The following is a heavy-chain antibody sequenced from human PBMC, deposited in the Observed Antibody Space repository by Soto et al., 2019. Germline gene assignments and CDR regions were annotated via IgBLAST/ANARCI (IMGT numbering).Heavy chain of an antibody. CDR3: AKDNVGHYYDSSGFEG. Sequence: GGSLRLSCAASGFTFDDYAMHWVRQAPGKGLEWVSGISWNSGSIGYADSVKGRFTISRDNAKNSLYLQMNRLRAEDTALYYCAKDNVGHYYDSSGFEGWGQETLVTVSS. CDR1: GFTFDDYA. D-gene: IGHD3-22*01. CDR2: ISWNSGSI. V-gene: IGHV3-9*01. J-gene: IGHJ4*02.